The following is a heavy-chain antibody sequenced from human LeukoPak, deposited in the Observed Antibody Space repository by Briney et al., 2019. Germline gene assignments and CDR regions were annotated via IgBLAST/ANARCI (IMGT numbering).Heavy chain of an antibody. V-gene: IGHV1-18*01. D-gene: IGHD3-22*01. J-gene: IGHJ4*02. Sequence: ASVKVSCKASGYTFTSYGISWVRQAPGQGLEWMGWISAYNGNTNYAQKLQGRVTMTTDTSTSTVYMELRSLRSDDTAVYYCAIGSTNFYYDSSGYYYAFDYWGQGTLVTVSS. CDR2: ISAYNGNT. CDR3: AIGSTNFYYDSSGYYYAFDY. CDR1: GYTFTSYG.